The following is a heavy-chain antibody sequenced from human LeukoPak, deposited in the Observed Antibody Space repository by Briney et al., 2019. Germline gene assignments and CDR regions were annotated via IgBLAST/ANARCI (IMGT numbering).Heavy chain of an antibody. D-gene: IGHD1-1*01. V-gene: IGHV3-48*04. CDR2: ISTSGTTK. CDR3: ARDATTQVGWVYMDV. Sequence: GGSLRLSCAASGFTFSSYGMSWVRQAPGKGLEWLSHISTSGTTKYYANSVKGRFTIFRDNAKNSVYLQMNSLTAEDTGLYYCARDATTQVGWVYMDVWGKGTTVTISS. CDR1: GFTFSSYG. J-gene: IGHJ6*03.